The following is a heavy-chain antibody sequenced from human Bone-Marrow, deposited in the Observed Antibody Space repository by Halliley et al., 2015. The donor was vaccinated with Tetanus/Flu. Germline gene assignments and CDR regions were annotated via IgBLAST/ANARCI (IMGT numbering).Heavy chain of an antibody. V-gene: IGHV4-31*02. Sequence: LRLSCTVSGGSTRSGGYYWSWIRQHPGKGLEWIGYIYYSGSTYYNPSLKSRVTISVDTSKNQFSLKLSSVTAADTAVYYCARGLYYYQLDYYFDYWGQGTLVTVSS. CDR1: GGSTRSGGYY. J-gene: IGHJ4*02. D-gene: IGHD3-10*01. CDR2: IYYSGST. CDR3: ARGLYYYQLDYYFDY.